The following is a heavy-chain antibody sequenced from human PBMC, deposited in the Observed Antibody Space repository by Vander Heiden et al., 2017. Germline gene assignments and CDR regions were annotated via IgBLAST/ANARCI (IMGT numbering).Heavy chain of an antibody. CDR1: GFTFSSYA. Sequence: QVHLVDSGGGVVQPGRSLRLSCTVSGFTFSSYAMHWVRQAPGSGLEGVAVIWSDGKRKYHADSVKGRFTISKDNSKNTLYLQMNSLRVDDTAVYYCGRDESTSAWFAIDYWGRGTLVTVSS. CDR2: IWSDGKRK. D-gene: IGHD6-19*01. V-gene: IGHV3-33*01. J-gene: IGHJ4*02. CDR3: GRDESTSAWFAIDY.